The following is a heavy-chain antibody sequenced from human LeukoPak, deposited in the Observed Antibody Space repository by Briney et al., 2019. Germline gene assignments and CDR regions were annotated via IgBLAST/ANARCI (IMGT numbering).Heavy chain of an antibody. Sequence: GGSLRLSCAASGFTFSNYAMTWVRQAPGKGLEWASAVSGSGGRTNYADSVKGRFTISRDNSKNTLYLQMNSLRAEDTAVYYCAKIPAPIPAAVNFDYWGQGTLVTVSS. D-gene: IGHD6-13*01. CDR3: AKIPAPIPAAVNFDY. V-gene: IGHV3-23*01. CDR2: VSGSGGRT. CDR1: GFTFSNYA. J-gene: IGHJ4*02.